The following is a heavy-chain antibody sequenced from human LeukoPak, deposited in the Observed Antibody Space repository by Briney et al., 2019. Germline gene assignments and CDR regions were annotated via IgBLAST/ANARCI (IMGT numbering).Heavy chain of an antibody. CDR2: INPNSGGT. V-gene: IGHV1-2*02. CDR1: GYTFTGYY. CDR3: ASNGRFVDTAMANFDY. D-gene: IGHD5-18*01. Sequence: ASVKVSCKASGYTFTGYYMHWVRQAPGQGLEWMGWINPNSGGTNYAQKFQGRVTVTRDTSISTAYMELSRLRSDDTAVYYCASNGRFVDTAMANFDYWGQGTLVTVSS. J-gene: IGHJ4*02.